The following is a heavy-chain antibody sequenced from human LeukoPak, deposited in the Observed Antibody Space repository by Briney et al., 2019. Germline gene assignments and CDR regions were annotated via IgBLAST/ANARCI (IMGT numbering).Heavy chain of an antibody. CDR1: GFTLSIYW. Sequence: RGSLRLSCAASGFTLSIYWMHWVPHAPGKGLVWVSRIKIDGSYSNYADSVEGRFTNSRENAKNAVYLQMSSLRVEGTAVYYCARASALATPPFAYWGQGTLVTVSS. D-gene: IGHD5-12*01. CDR3: ARASALATPPFAY. V-gene: IGHV3-74*01. CDR2: IKIDGSYS. J-gene: IGHJ4*02.